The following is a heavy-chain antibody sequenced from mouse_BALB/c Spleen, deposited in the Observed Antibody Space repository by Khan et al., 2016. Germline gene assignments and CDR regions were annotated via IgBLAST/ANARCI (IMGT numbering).Heavy chain of an antibody. CDR1: GYSITSGYY. V-gene: IGHV3-6*02. Sequence: EVQLQESGPGLVKPSQSLSLTCSVTGYSITSGYYWNWIRQFPGNKLEWMGYISYDGSNHYNPSLRNRISITRDTSKNQFFLNLNSVTTEDTATYYCAGGGLGPRYFDVWGAGTTVTVSS. CDR3: AGGGLGPRYFDV. J-gene: IGHJ1*01. CDR2: ISYDGSN. D-gene: IGHD4-1*01.